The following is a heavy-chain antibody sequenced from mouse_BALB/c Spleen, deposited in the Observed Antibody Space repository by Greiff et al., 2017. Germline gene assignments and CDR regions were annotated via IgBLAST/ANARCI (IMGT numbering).Heavy chain of an antibody. V-gene: IGHV5-6-5*01. Sequence: EVMLVESGGGLVKPGGSLKLSCAASGFTFSSYAMSWVRQTPEKRLEWVASISSGGSTYYPDSVKGRFTISRDNARNILYLQMSSLRSEDTAMYYCARDYDYDVSYAIDYWGQGTSVTVSS. J-gene: IGHJ4*01. CDR3: ARDYDYDVSYAIDY. CDR2: ISSGGST. CDR1: GFTFSSYA. D-gene: IGHD2-4*01.